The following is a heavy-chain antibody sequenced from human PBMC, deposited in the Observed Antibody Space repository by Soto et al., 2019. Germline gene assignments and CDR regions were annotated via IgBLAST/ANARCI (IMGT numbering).Heavy chain of an antibody. CDR3: AREIKGHCSGGSCYSGFGMDV. CDR1: GFTFSSYG. J-gene: IGHJ6*02. V-gene: IGHV3-33*01. CDR2: IWYDGSNK. D-gene: IGHD2-15*01. Sequence: PGGSLRLSCAASGFTFSSYGMHWVRQAPGKGLEWVAVIWYDGSNKYYADSVKGRFTISRDNSKNTLYLQMNSLRAEDTAVYYCAREIKGHCSGGSCYSGFGMDVWGQGTTVTVSS.